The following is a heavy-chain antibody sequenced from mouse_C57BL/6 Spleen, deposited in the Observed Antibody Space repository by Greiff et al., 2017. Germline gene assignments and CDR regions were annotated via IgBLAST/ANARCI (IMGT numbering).Heavy chain of an antibody. V-gene: IGHV5-9*01. Sequence: DVMLVESGGGLVKPGGSLKLSCAASGFTFSSYTMSWVRQTPEKRLEWVATISGGGGNTYYPDSVKGRFTISRDNAKNTLYLQMSSLRSEDTALYYCARPSYGYDVPWFAYWGQGTLVTVSA. CDR3: ARPSYGYDVPWFAY. CDR1: GFTFSSYT. D-gene: IGHD2-2*01. CDR2: ISGGGGNT. J-gene: IGHJ3*01.